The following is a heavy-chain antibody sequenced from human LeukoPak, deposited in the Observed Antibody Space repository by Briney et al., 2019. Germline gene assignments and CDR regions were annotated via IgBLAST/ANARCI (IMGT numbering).Heavy chain of an antibody. CDR1: GFTFSSYS. Sequence: GGSLRLSCAASGFTFSSYSMNWVRQAPGKGLEWVSYISSSSNIYYADSVEGRFTIPRDNAKNSLYLQMNSLRDEDTAVYYCARDLYGDYPFDYWGQGTLVTVSS. V-gene: IGHV3-48*02. J-gene: IGHJ4*02. CDR3: ARDLYGDYPFDY. CDR2: ISSSSNI. D-gene: IGHD4-17*01.